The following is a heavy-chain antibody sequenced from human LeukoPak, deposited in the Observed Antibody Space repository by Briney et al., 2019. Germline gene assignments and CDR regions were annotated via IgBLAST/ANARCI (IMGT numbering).Heavy chain of an antibody. CDR1: GYTLTTNY. CDR3: ARRHSSSSN. Sequence: PGGSLRLSCAASGYTLTTNYMSWVRQAPGKGLEWVSVIYSGGITYYADSVKGRFTISRDSSKNTLYLQMNSLRVEDTAVYYCARRHSSSSNWGHGTLVTVYS. CDR2: IYSGGIT. V-gene: IGHV3-66*02. D-gene: IGHD6-13*01. J-gene: IGHJ4*01.